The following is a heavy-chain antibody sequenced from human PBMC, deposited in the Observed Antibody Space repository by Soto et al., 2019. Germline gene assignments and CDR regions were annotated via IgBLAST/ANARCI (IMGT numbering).Heavy chain of an antibody. CDR1: GFTFSSHS. Sequence: PGGSLRLSCAASGFTFSSHSMNWVRQAPGKGLEWVSSITSGYTYIYYADSVKGRFTISRDNAKNSLYLQMNSLRAEDTAVYYCARYCSSVTCHGFDPWGQGTLVTVSS. V-gene: IGHV3-21*01. J-gene: IGHJ5*02. CDR3: ARYCSSVTCHGFDP. D-gene: IGHD2-2*01. CDR2: ITSGYTYI.